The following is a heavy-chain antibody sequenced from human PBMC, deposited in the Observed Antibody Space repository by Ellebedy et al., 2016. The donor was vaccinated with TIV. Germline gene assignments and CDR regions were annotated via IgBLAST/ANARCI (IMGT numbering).Heavy chain of an antibody. D-gene: IGHD3-10*01. CDR2: IYYSRST. V-gene: IGHV4-59*08. Sequence: SETLSLTCTVSGGSISSYYWSWIRQPPGKGLEFIGYIYYSRSTNYNPSLKSRVTISVDTSKNQFSLKLSSVTAADTAVYYCARCGLGRFGEYIEDGMDVWGQGTTVTVSS. CDR1: GGSISSYY. CDR3: ARCGLGRFGEYIEDGMDV. J-gene: IGHJ6*02.